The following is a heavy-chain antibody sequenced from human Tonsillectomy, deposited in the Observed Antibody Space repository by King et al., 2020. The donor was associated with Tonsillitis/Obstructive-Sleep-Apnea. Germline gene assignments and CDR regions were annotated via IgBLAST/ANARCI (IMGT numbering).Heavy chain of an antibody. CDR2: IIPYFGTT. CDR3: SRLYGVYSRGSFDI. D-gene: IGHD4-17*01. Sequence: VQLVQSGAELKKPGSSVKVSCKASGGTFSRYVISWVRQAPGQGLEWIGGIIPYFGTTNYAQKFQGRVTITADESTTTAYMELNSLRSEDTAVFYCSRLYGVYSRGSFDIWGQGTMVTVPS. CDR1: GGTFSRYV. V-gene: IGHV1-69*01. J-gene: IGHJ3*02.